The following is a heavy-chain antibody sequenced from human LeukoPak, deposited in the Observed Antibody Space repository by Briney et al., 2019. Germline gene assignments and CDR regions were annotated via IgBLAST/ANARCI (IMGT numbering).Heavy chain of an antibody. Sequence: ASVKVSCKASGYTFTSYYMHWVRQAPGQGLEWMGIIKPSGGSTSYAQKFQGRVTMTRDTSTSTVYMELSSLRSEDTAVYYCALDGMITFGGVIGGMDVWGQGTTVTVSS. V-gene: IGHV1-46*01. CDR2: IKPSGGST. D-gene: IGHD3-16*02. CDR1: GYTFTSYY. CDR3: ALDGMITFGGVIGGMDV. J-gene: IGHJ6*02.